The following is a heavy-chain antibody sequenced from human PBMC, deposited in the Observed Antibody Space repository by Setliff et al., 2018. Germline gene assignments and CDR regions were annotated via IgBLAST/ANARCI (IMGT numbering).Heavy chain of an antibody. Sequence: SETLSLTCTVSGGSISSSSYYWGWIRQPPGKGLEWIGSIYYSGSTYYNPSLKSRVTISVDTSKNQFSVKLSSVTAADTAVYYCARDKPGGYNFWSGYLGGGLMDVGGQGTTVTVSS. CDR3: ARDKPGGYNFWSGYLGGGLMDV. J-gene: IGHJ6*02. V-gene: IGHV4-39*07. CDR1: GGSISSSSYY. D-gene: IGHD3-3*01. CDR2: IYYSGST.